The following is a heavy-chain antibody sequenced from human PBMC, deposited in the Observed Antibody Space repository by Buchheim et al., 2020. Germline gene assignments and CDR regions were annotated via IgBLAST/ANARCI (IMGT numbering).Heavy chain of an antibody. J-gene: IGHJ4*02. CDR1: GFTFSSYA. V-gene: IGHV3-30*04. CDR2: LSYDGSNK. CDR3: AREGDSSGWYLTTEVDY. Sequence: QVQLVESGGGVVQPGRSLRLSCAASGFTFSSYAMHWVRQAQGKGLEWVAVLSYDGSNKYYADSVKGRFTISRDNSKNRLYLQMNSLRAEDTAVYYCAREGDSSGWYLTTEVDYWGQGTL. D-gene: IGHD6-19*01.